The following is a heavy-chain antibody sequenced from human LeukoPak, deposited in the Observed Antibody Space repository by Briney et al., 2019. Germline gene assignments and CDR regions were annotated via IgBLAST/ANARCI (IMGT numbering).Heavy chain of an antibody. J-gene: IGHJ4*02. D-gene: IGHD3-22*01. CDR3: ARDLDGKYYYDSSGYVSLDY. CDR2: ISAYNGNT. V-gene: IGHV1-18*01. Sequence: GASVKVSCKASGYTFTSYGISWVRQAPGQGLEWMGWISAYNGNTNYAQKLQGRVTMTTDTSTSTAYMELRSLRSDDTAVYYCARDLDGKYYYDSSGYVSLDYRGQGTLVTVSS. CDR1: GYTFTSYG.